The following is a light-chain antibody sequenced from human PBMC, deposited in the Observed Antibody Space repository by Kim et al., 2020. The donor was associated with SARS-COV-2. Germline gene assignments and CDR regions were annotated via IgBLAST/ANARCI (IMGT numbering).Light chain of an antibody. CDR1: SLRSYY. Sequence: SSELTQDPAVSVALGQTVRITCQGDSLRSYYATWYQQKPGQAPKVVIYGKDNRPSGVPDRFSGSSSGNTAYLTLTGTQAGDEADYYCTSRDSNDYVVFGG. CDR3: TSRDSNDYVV. J-gene: IGLJ2*01. V-gene: IGLV3-19*01. CDR2: GKD.